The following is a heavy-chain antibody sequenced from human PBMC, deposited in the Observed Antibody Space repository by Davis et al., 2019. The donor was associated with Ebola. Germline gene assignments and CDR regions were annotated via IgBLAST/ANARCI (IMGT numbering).Heavy chain of an antibody. CDR1: GGSISSYY. D-gene: IGHD2-21*01. V-gene: IGHV4-59*12. CDR2: IYYSGST. J-gene: IGHJ4*02. CDR3: ARDYVGVSDDY. Sequence: MPGGSLRLSCAVYGGSISSYYWSWIRQPPGKGLEWIGYIYYSGSTNYNPSLKSRVTISVDTSKNQFSLKLSSVTAADTAVYYCARDYVGVSDDYWGQGTLVTVSS.